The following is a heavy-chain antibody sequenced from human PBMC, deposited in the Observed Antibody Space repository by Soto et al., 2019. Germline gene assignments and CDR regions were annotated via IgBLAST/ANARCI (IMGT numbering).Heavy chain of an antibody. J-gene: IGHJ6*02. Sequence: EVQLLESGGGLVQSGESLTLSCVASQFTFNIDAMTWVRQAPGKGLEWVSSMSGSGVSIYYADSVKGRFTISRDKSKKTLYLQMNSLRAEDTAVYWCARDNWNGAYYGLDVWGQGTTVTVS. CDR2: MSGSGVSI. CDR3: ARDNWNGAYYGLDV. CDR1: QFTFNIDA. D-gene: IGHD1-20*01. V-gene: IGHV3-23*01.